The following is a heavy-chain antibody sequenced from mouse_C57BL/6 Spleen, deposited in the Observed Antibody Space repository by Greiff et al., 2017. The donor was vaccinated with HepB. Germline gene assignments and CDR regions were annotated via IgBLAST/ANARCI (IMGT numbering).Heavy chain of an antibody. Sequence: EVQLQQSGAELVRPGASVKLSCTASGFNIKDDYMHWVKQRPEQGLEWIGWIDPENGDTEYATKFQGKATITADTSSNTAYLQLSSLTSEDTAVYYCSTGLENSRFAYWGQGTLVTVSA. D-gene: IGHD3-1*01. J-gene: IGHJ3*01. CDR2: IDPENGDT. V-gene: IGHV14-4*01. CDR3: STGLENSRFAY. CDR1: GFNIKDDY.